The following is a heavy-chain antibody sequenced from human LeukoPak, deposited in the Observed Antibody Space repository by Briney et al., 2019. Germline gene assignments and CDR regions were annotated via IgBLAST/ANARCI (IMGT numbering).Heavy chain of an antibody. Sequence: PSETLSLTCAVYGGSFSGYYWSWIRQPPGKGLEWIGEINHSGSTNYNPSLKSRVIISVDTSKNQFSLKLSSVTAADTAVYYCARLLYPRATDYWGQGTLVTVSS. CDR1: GGSFSGYY. V-gene: IGHV4-34*01. CDR2: INHSGST. J-gene: IGHJ4*02. CDR3: ARLLYPRATDY. D-gene: IGHD2-2*02.